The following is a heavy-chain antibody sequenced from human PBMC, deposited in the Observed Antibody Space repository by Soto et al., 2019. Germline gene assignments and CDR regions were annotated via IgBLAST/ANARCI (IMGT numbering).Heavy chain of an antibody. CDR2: IYWDDYK. D-gene: IGHD4-17*01. CDR1: GFSLSTSGVG. V-gene: IGHV2-5*02. Sequence: QITLKESGPTLVKPTQTLTLTCTFSGFSLSTSGVGVGWIRQPPGKALEWLAVIYWDDYKHYSPSLKSRLTITNATSKNQAVLTMTNMDPVDTTTYYCAHKGYGDYPLDYWGQGTLLTVSS. CDR3: AHKGYGDYPLDY. J-gene: IGHJ4*02.